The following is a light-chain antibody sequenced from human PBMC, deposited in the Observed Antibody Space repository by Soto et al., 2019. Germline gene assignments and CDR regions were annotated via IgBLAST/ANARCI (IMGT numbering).Light chain of an antibody. CDR3: QSYDSSLSGSVV. CDR1: SSNIGAGYD. J-gene: IGLJ2*01. Sequence: QSVVTQPPSVTGAPGQRVTISCTGSSSNIGAGYDVHWYQQLPGTAPKLLIYGNSNRPSGVPDRFSGSKSGTSASLAITGLQADDEVDYYCQSYDSSLSGSVVFGGGTKLTVL. CDR2: GNS. V-gene: IGLV1-40*01.